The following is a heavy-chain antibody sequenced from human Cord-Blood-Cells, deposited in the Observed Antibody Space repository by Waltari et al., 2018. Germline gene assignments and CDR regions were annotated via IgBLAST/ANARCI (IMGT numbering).Heavy chain of an antibody. CDR3: ARCLYSNDLAGH. D-gene: IGHD4-4*01. CDR1: GYTFTSYG. J-gene: IGHJ4*02. CDR2: IRAYNGNT. V-gene: IGHV1-18*01. Sequence: QVQLVQSGAEVKKPGASVKVSCKASGYTFTSYGISWVRQAPGQGLKWMGWIRAYNGNTDYAQELEGRVTMTTDTATRTAYMELRSLRSDDTAVYYLARCLYSNDLAGHWGQGTLVTVSS.